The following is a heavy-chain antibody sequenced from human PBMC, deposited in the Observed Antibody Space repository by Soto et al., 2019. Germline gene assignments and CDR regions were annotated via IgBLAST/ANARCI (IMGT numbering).Heavy chain of an antibody. V-gene: IGHV3-48*01. CDR2: ISSSSSTI. CDR1: GFTFSSYS. J-gene: IGHJ4*02. CDR3: ARDRAISDYRSSGALGL. D-gene: IGHD6-6*01. Sequence: GGSLRLSCAASGFTFSSYSMNWVRQAPGKGLEWVSYISSSSSTIYYADSVKGRFTISRDNSRNTVYLQMNSLRAEDTAVYYCARDRAISDYRSSGALGLWGQGTLVTVSS.